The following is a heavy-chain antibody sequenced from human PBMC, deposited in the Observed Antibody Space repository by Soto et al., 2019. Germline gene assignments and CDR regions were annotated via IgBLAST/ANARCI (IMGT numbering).Heavy chain of an antibody. D-gene: IGHD6-6*01. J-gene: IGHJ4*02. Sequence: AVSIRLSCSASEFTFSTCAMHWLRQAPGKGLEWVAVISYDGDNIYYADSVKGRFTISSDNSKNTLYLQMNSLRVEDTAVYYCARGGDTTSFYRAFDYWGQGTLVTVSS. CDR2: ISYDGDNI. CDR1: EFTFSTCA. V-gene: IGHV3-30-3*01. CDR3: ARGGDTTSFYRAFDY.